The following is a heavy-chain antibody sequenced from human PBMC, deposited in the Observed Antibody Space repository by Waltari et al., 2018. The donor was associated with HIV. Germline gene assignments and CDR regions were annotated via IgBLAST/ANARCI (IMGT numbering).Heavy chain of an antibody. CDR3: ARREATVVRGVYYYGMDV. Sequence: EVQLVESGGGLVQPGGSLRLSCAASGFTFRSYWITWVRQAPGKGLVWVSRIHSDGSSTSYADFVKGRFTISRDNAKNTLYLEMNSLRAEDTAVYYCARREATVVRGVYYYGMDVWGQGTTVTVSS. CDR2: IHSDGSST. D-gene: IGHD3-10*01. J-gene: IGHJ6*02. CDR1: GFTFRSYW. V-gene: IGHV3-74*01.